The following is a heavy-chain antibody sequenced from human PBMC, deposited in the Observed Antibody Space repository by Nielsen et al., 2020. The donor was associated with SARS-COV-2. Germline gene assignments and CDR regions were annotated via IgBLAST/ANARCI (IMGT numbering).Heavy chain of an antibody. CDR2: IYYSGST. D-gene: IGHD3-10*01. V-gene: IGHV4-59*01. J-gene: IGHJ6*02. Sequence: WIRQPPGKGLEWIGYIYYSGSTNYNPSLKSRVTISVDTSKNQFSLKLSSVTVADTAVYYCARVYYYGSGSRRPYYYGMDVWGQGTTVTVSS. CDR3: ARVYYYGSGSRRPYYYGMDV.